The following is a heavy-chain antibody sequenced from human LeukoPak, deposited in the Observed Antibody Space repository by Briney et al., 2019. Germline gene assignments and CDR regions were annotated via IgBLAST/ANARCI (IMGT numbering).Heavy chain of an antibody. D-gene: IGHD2-2*01. CDR1: GGSISSSNW. Sequence: SETLSLTCAVSGGSISSSNWWSWVRQPPGKGLEWIGEIYHSGSTNYNPSLKNRVTISVDKSKNQFSLKLSSVTAADTAVYYCARDLVVVPAAAPTYYYYGMDVWGQGTTVTVSS. CDR2: IYHSGST. V-gene: IGHV4-4*02. J-gene: IGHJ6*02. CDR3: ARDLVVVPAAAPTYYYYGMDV.